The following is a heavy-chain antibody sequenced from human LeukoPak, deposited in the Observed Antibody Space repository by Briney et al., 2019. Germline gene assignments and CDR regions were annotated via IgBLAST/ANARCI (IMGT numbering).Heavy chain of an antibody. CDR1: GGSFSGYY. Sequence: SETLSLTCAVYGGSFSGYYWSWIRQPPEKGLEWIGEINHSGSTNYNPSLKSRVSISVDTSKNQFSLKLSSVTAADTAVYYCALGLYGSGSYYFDYWGQGTLVTVSS. CDR3: ALGLYGSGSYYFDY. CDR2: INHSGST. J-gene: IGHJ4*02. D-gene: IGHD3-10*01. V-gene: IGHV4-34*01.